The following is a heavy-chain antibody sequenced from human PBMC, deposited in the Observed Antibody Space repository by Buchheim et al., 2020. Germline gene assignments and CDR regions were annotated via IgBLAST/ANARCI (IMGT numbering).Heavy chain of an antibody. CDR1: GGSFSGYY. Sequence: QVQLQQWGAGLLKPSETLSLTCAVYGGSFSGYYWSWIRQPPGKGLEWIGEINHSGSTNYNPSLKSRVTISVDTSKNQFSLKLSSVTAADTAVYYCARGMPCGGDCSNWFDPWGQGTL. J-gene: IGHJ5*02. CDR3: ARGMPCGGDCSNWFDP. V-gene: IGHV4-34*01. CDR2: INHSGST. D-gene: IGHD2-21*02.